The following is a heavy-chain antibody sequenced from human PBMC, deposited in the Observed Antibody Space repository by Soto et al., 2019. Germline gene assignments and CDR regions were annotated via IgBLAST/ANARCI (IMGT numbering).Heavy chain of an antibody. V-gene: IGHV1-18*01. CDR1: GYTFTNYG. Sequence: QVQLLQSGAEVKKPGASVKVSCKASGYTFTNYGITWVRQAPGQGLEWMGWIGAYNGNTHYTERRQGRVTMTTETPTSTAYMELRGLRSDDSAVYYCARVRQVVGYFYYYMDVWGNGTTVTVSS. D-gene: IGHD6-6*01. J-gene: IGHJ6*03. CDR2: IGAYNGNT. CDR3: ARVRQVVGYFYYYMDV.